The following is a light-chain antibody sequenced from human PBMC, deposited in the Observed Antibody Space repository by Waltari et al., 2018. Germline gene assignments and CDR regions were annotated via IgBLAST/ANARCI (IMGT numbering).Light chain of an antibody. CDR2: QDV. V-gene: IGLV3-1*01. CDR1: KLGVRS. CDR3: QVWDSSTEV. Sequence: SYDLTQPPSVSVSPGQTASIICSGAKLGVRSASWYQQKARQSPMLVIFQDVKRPSGIPERFSGSNSGNTATLTISGTQAMDEADYYCQVWDSSTEVFGGGTKLTVL. J-gene: IGLJ2*01.